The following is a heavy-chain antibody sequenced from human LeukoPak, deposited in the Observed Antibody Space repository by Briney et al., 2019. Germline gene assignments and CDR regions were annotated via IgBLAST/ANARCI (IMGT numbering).Heavy chain of an antibody. V-gene: IGHV3-21*01. D-gene: IGHD3-10*01. J-gene: IGHJ4*02. CDR3: ARGAGYSFYGSGSYYKGAYYFDY. Sequence: KPGGSLRLSCAASGFTFSSYSMNWVRRAPGKGLEWVSSISSSSSYIYYADSVKGRFTISRDNAKNSLYLQMNSLRAEDTAVYYCARGAGYSFYGSGSYYKGAYYFDYWGQGTLVTVSS. CDR2: ISSSSSYI. CDR1: GFTFSSYS.